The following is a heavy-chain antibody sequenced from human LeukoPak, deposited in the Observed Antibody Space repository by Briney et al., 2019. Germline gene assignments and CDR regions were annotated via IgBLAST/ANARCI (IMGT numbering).Heavy chain of an antibody. J-gene: IGHJ4*02. Sequence: SETLSLTCTVSGGSISSGGYYWSWIRQHPGKGLEWIGYIYYSGSTYYNPSLKSRVTISVDTSKNQFSLKLSSVTAADTAVYYCARRRRYYDSSAQGGVDYWGQGTLVTVSS. V-gene: IGHV4-31*03. CDR1: GGSISSGGYY. D-gene: IGHD3-22*01. CDR2: IYYSGST. CDR3: ARRRRYYDSSAQGGVDY.